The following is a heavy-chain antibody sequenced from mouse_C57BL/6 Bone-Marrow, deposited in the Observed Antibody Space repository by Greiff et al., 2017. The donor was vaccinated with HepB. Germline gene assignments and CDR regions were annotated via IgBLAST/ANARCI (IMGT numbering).Heavy chain of an antibody. CDR3: AGMSIYAGNYAMDN. D-gene: IGHD5-1*01. CDR2: IYPGSGST. J-gene: IGHJ4*01. Sequence: QVQLQQPGAELVKPGASVKMSCKASGYTFTSYWITWVKQRPGQGLEWIGDIYPGSGSTNYNEKFKSKATLTVDTSSSTAYMQLSSLTSEDSAVYYCAGMSIYAGNYAMDNWGQGTSVTVSS. CDR1: GYTFTSYW. V-gene: IGHV1-55*01.